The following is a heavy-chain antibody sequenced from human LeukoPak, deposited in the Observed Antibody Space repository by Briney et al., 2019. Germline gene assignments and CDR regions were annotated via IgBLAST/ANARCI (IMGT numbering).Heavy chain of an antibody. Sequence: ASVKVSCKASGYTFTSYDINWVRQATGQGLAWMGWMNPNSGNTGYAQKIQGRVTMTRNTSISTAYMELSSLRSEDTAVYYCARGIHYYDSSGPFDYYYYGMDVWGQGTTVTVSS. V-gene: IGHV1-8*01. J-gene: IGHJ6*02. D-gene: IGHD3-22*01. CDR3: ARGIHYYDSSGPFDYYYYGMDV. CDR2: MNPNSGNT. CDR1: GYTFTSYD.